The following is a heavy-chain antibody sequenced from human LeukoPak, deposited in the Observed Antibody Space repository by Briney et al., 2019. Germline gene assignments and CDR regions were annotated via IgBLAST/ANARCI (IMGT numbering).Heavy chain of an antibody. CDR3: ARVTMVRGADY. D-gene: IGHD3-10*01. J-gene: IGHJ4*02. CDR1: GGSISSGDYY. V-gene: IGHV4-30-4*08. Sequence: SETLSLTCTVSGGSISSGDYYWSWIRQPPGKGLEWIGYIYYNGSTYYNPSLKSRVTISVDTSKNQFSLKLSSVTAADTAVYYCARVTMVRGADYWGQGTQVTVSS. CDR2: IYYNGST.